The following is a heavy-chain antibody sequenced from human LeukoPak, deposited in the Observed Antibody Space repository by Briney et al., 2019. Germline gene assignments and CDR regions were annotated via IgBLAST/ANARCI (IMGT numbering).Heavy chain of an antibody. D-gene: IGHD3-3*01. Sequence: PSETLSLTCTVSGGSISSYYWSWIRQPPGKGLEWIGYIYYSGSTNYNPSLKSRVTISVDTSKNQFSLKLSSVTAADTAVYYCARTDYDFWSGYRIIDYWGQGTLVTVSS. CDR2: IYYSGST. J-gene: IGHJ4*02. CDR1: GGSISSYY. CDR3: ARTDYDFWSGYRIIDY. V-gene: IGHV4-59*12.